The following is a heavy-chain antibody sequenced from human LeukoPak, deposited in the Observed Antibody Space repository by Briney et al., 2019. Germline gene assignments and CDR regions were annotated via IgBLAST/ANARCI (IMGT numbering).Heavy chain of an antibody. CDR1: GASIKSYY. CDR2: LYYTGTT. D-gene: IGHD5-24*01. J-gene: IGHJ4*02. Sequence: SETLSLTCNVSGASIKSYYWNWFRQPPGKGLEWIGYLYYTGTTSLNPSLKSRVTMSTDTTKNQFSVTLTSVTSADTALYFCARGRTASRTISDFWGQEIVVPVFS. V-gene: IGHV4-59*13. CDR3: ARGRTASRTISDF.